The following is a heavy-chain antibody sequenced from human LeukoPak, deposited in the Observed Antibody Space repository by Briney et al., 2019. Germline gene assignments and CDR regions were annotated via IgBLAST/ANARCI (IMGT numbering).Heavy chain of an antibody. CDR1: GGSISSGDYY. CDR2: IYYSGST. J-gene: IGHJ6*04. CDR3: ARDSSSWYSYGMDV. D-gene: IGHD6-13*01. V-gene: IGHV4-30-4*01. Sequence: SQTLSLTCTVSGGSISSGDYYWSWIRQPPRKGLEWIGYIYYSGSTYYNPSLKSRVTISVDTSKNQFSLKLSSVTAADTAVYYCARDSSSWYSYGMDVWGKGTTVTVSS.